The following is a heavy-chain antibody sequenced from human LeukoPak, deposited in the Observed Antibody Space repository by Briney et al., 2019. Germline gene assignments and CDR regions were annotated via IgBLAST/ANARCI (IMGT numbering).Heavy chain of an antibody. CDR3: AKDFFWAVTTLPNYGMDV. D-gene: IGHD4-17*01. Sequence: PGRSLRLSCAASGFTFSSYGMHWVRQAPGKGLEWVAVISYDGSNKYYADSVKGRFTISRDNSKNTLYLQMNSLRAEDTAVYYCAKDFFWAVTTLPNYGMDVWGQGTTVTVSS. J-gene: IGHJ6*02. CDR2: ISYDGSNK. V-gene: IGHV3-30*18. CDR1: GFTFSSYG.